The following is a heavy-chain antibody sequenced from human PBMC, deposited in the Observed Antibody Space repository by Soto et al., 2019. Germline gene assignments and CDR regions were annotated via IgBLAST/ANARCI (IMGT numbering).Heavy chain of an antibody. Sequence: WASVKVSCKASGYTFTSYAMHWVRQAPGQRLEWMGWINAGNGNTKYSQKFQGRVTITRDTSASTAYMELSSLRSEDTAVYYCAYNGAQYSGYDFDYWGQGTLVTVSS. CDR2: INAGNGNT. D-gene: IGHD5-12*01. V-gene: IGHV1-3*01. CDR1: GYTFTSYA. J-gene: IGHJ4*02. CDR3: AYNGAQYSGYDFDY.